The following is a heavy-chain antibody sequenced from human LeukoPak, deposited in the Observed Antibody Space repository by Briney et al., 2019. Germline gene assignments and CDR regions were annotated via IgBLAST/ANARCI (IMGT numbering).Heavy chain of an antibody. J-gene: IGHJ3*02. V-gene: IGHV5-51*01. CDR3: ARQAISGSYFGSAFDI. CDR2: IYPGDSDT. D-gene: IGHD1-26*01. CDR1: GNSFTTYW. Sequence: GESLKISCKGSGNSFTTYWIGWVRQMPGKGLEWMGIIYPGDSDTRYSPSFQGQVTISADESISTAYLQWSSLKASDTAMYYCARQAISGSYFGSAFDIWGQGTMVTVSS.